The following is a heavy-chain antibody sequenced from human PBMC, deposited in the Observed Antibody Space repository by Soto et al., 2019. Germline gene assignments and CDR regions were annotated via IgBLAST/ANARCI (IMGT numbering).Heavy chain of an antibody. CDR1: GYTFTGYY. Sequence: ASVKVSCKASGYTFTGYYMHWVRQAPGQGLEWMGWINPNSGGTNYAQKFQGRVTMTRDTSISTAYMELSRLRSDDTAVYYCASSIAAAGIFGPTGYWGQGTLVTVSS. V-gene: IGHV1-2*02. CDR3: ASSIAAAGIFGPTGY. J-gene: IGHJ4*02. D-gene: IGHD6-13*01. CDR2: INPNSGGT.